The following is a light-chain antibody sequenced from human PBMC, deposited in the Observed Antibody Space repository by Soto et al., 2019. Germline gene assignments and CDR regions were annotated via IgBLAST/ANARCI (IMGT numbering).Light chain of an antibody. CDR1: QSVSSSY. V-gene: IGKV3-20*01. J-gene: IGKJ1*01. CDR3: QQYGSSPKT. Sequence: EIVLTQSPGTLSLSPGERATLSCSAGQSVSSSYLAWYQQKPGQAPRLLIYGASSRATDIPDRFSGSGSGTDFTLTISRLEPEDFAVYYCQQYGSSPKTFGQGTKVDIK. CDR2: GAS.